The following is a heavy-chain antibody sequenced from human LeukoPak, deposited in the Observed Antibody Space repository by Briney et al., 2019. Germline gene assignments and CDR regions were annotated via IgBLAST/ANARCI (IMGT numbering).Heavy chain of an antibody. CDR1: GFTFSSYW. V-gene: IGHV3-7*01. D-gene: IGHD6-19*01. J-gene: IGHJ5*02. CDR3: ARSDGGIAVADINWFDP. CDR2: IKQDGSEK. Sequence: PGGSLRLSCAASGFTFSSYWMSWVRQAPGKGLEWVANIKQDGSEKYYVDSVKGRFTISRDNAKNSLYLQMNSLRAEDTAVYYCARSDGGIAVADINWFDPWGQGTLVTVSS.